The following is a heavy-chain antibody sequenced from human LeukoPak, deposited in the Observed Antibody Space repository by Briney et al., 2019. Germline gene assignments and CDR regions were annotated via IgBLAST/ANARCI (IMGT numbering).Heavy chain of an antibody. V-gene: IGHV3-23*01. J-gene: IGHJ3*02. CDR2: ISGSGGST. CDR3: ATLGGGGSSPLDDAFDI. Sequence: GGSLRLSCAASGFTFSSYAMSWVRQAPGKGLEWVSAISGSGGSTYYADSVKGRFTISRDNSKNTLYLQMNSLRAEDTAVYYCATLGGGGSSPLDDAFDIWGQGTMVTVSS. D-gene: IGHD2-15*01. CDR1: GFTFSSYA.